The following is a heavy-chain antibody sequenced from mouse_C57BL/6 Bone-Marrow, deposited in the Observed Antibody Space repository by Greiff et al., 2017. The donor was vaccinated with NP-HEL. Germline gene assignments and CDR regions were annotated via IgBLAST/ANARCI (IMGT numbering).Heavy chain of an antibody. Sequence: EVKLMESGGGLVQPGGSLKLSCAASGFTFSDYYMYWVRQTPEKRLEWVAYISNGGGSTYYPDTVKGRFTISRDNAKNTLYLQMSRLKSEDTAMYYCARQIYYDYGGAMDYWGQGTSVTVSS. CDR3: ARQIYYDYGGAMDY. J-gene: IGHJ4*01. CDR1: GFTFSDYY. CDR2: ISNGGGST. D-gene: IGHD2-4*01. V-gene: IGHV5-12*01.